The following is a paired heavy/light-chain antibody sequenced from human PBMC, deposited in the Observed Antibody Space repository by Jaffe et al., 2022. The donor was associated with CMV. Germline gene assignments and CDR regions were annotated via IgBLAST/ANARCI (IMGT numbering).Light chain of an antibody. CDR1: QDISNY. Sequence: DIQMTQSPSSLSASMGDRVTITCQASQDISNYLNWYQQKPGKAPKLLISDASNLETGVPLRFTGRGSGTHFTFTISSLQPEDIATYYCQHYDTLLRIYTFGQGTKLEMK. CDR3: QHYDTLLRIYT. V-gene: IGKV1-33*01. J-gene: IGKJ2*01. CDR2: DAS.
Heavy chain of an antibody. V-gene: IGHV3-64D*06. CDR1: GFTFSNYA. CDR2: ITSDGGRT. Sequence: EVQLVESGGGLVRPGGSLRLSCSASGFTFSNYAMHWVRQAPGKGLEYVSSITSDGGRTHYAGSVKGRFSISRDNSKKTLYLQMSSLRADDTAVYYCVRYSFGKGDHWGQGTLVTVSS. J-gene: IGHJ4*02. D-gene: IGHD1-1*01. CDR3: VRYSFGKGDH.